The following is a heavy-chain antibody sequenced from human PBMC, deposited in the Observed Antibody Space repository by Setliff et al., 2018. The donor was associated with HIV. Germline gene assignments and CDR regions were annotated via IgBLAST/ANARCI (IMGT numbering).Heavy chain of an antibody. CDR3: ATSPIAVPPYYFES. CDR1: GYTFTGYY. CDR2: INPNSGGT. V-gene: IGHV1-2*02. D-gene: IGHD6-19*01. J-gene: IGHJ4*02. Sequence: ASVKVSCKTSGYTFTGYYIHWIRQAPGRGLEWMGWINPNSGGTNLAQKFQGRVTLTRDTSINAVYLEVSRLGSDDRALYYCATSPIAVPPYYFESWGQGTLVTVSS.